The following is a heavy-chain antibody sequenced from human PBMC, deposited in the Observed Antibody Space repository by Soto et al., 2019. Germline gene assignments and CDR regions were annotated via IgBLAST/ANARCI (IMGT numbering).Heavy chain of an antibody. D-gene: IGHD5-12*01. V-gene: IGHV3-74*01. CDR1: GFTFSSYW. CDR2: INSDGTTT. CDR3: AIVRYGGYDFES. Sequence: EVQLVESGGGLVQPGGSLRLSCAASGFTFSSYWMHWVRQAPGKGLVWVSRINSDGTTTSYADSVKGRFTISRDNAKNTLYLHMNSLRAEDTAVYYRAIVRYGGYDFESWGQGTLVTVSS. J-gene: IGHJ4*02.